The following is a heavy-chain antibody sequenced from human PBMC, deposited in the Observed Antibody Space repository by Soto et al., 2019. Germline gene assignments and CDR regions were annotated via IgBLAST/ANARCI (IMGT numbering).Heavy chain of an antibody. CDR2: INPNSGGT. CDR3: ERGHVLRFLEWLSYGLDV. J-gene: IGHJ6*02. Sequence: HVQLVQSGAEVKKPGASVKVSCKASGYTFTDYSIHWVRQAPGQGLEWLGWINPNSGGTNYAQKFQGWVTMTRDTSINTAYMELSNLKSDDTAVYSCERGHVLRFLEWLSYGLDVWGQGTTVTVSS. V-gene: IGHV1-2*04. D-gene: IGHD3-3*01. CDR1: GYTFTDYS.